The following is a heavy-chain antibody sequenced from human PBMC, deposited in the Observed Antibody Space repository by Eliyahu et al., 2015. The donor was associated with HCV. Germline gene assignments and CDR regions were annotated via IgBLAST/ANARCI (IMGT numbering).Heavy chain of an antibody. J-gene: IGHJ4*02. CDR2: IYYSGST. Sequence: QVQLQESGPGLVKPSETLSLICTVSGGSIRSYYWSWIRQPPGKGLEWIGYIYYSGSTNYNPSLKSRLTISVDTSNNQFSLKLSSVTAADTAVYYCAGEAVVGAGYDYWGQGTLVTVSS. CDR3: AGEAVVGAGYDY. CDR1: GGSIRSYY. V-gene: IGHV4-59*01. D-gene: IGHD2-15*01.